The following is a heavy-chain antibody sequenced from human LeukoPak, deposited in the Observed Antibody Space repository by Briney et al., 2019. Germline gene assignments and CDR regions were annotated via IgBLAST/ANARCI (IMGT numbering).Heavy chain of an antibody. J-gene: IGHJ5*02. D-gene: IGHD4-17*01. Sequence: PGGSLRLPCTASGLTFSSYAMTWVRQAPGKGLECVSVISGIGTTTYYADSVKGRFTISRDNSKNTLFLQMNSLRVEDTATYYCTKKRTTSVTDWFDPWGQGTLVTVSS. CDR3: TKKRTTSVTDWFDP. CDR1: GLTFSSYA. V-gene: IGHV3-23*01. CDR2: ISGIGTTT.